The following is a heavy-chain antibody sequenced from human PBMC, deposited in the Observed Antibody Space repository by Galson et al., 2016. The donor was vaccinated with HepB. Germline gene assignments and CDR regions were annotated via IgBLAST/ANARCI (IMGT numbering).Heavy chain of an antibody. Sequence: SLRLSCAASGFTFSDYYMSWVRQAPGKGLVWVSRINGDGSSTISADSVKGRFTISRDNAKRTLYLQMNSLRAEDTAVYYCTRGLGGYCGGGSCYKPFDAWGQGTMVTVSS. J-gene: IGHJ3*01. CDR1: GFTFSDYY. V-gene: IGHV3-74*01. D-gene: IGHD2-15*01. CDR3: TRGLGGYCGGGSCYKPFDA. CDR2: INGDGSST.